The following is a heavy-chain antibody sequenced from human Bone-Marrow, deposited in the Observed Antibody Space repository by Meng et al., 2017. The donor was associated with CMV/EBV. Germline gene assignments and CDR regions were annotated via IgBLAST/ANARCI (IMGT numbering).Heavy chain of an antibody. CDR2: ISRSGSTI. V-gene: IGHV3-11*04. CDR3: AKSSDFWSGYYYYYYGMDV. J-gene: IGHJ6*02. D-gene: IGHD3-3*01. Sequence: GESLKISCAASGFTFSDYYMSWIRQAPGKGLEWVSYISRSGSTIYYADSVKGRFTISRDNAKNSLYLQMNSLRAEDTAVYYCAKSSDFWSGYYYYYYGMDVWGQGTTVTVSS. CDR1: GFTFSDYY.